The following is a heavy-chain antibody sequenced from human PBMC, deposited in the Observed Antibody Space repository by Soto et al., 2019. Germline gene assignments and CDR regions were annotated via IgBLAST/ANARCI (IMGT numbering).Heavy chain of an antibody. J-gene: IGHJ4*02. V-gene: IGHV1-46*01. D-gene: IGHD2-21*02. Sequence: RASVKVSCKTSGYPFTDYFIHWVRRAPGQGLEWMGIISLYHHSTSYAQKFQGRLTVTADTSTTTVYMDLSSLTSEDSAVYWCARELYSCGGDCPYYMDYWGQGTLATVSS. CDR2: ISLYHHST. CDR1: GYPFTDYF. CDR3: ARELYSCGGDCPYYMDY.